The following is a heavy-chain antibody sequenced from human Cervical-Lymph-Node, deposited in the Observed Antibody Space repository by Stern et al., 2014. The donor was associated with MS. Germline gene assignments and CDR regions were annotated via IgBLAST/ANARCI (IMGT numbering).Heavy chain of an antibody. V-gene: IGHV4-61*08. Sequence: QVQLQESGQGLVKPSETLSLTCTVSGGSVNSGGYCWSWIRQSPEKGLEWLGDRLSSGTTNSNPSLEGRVTISIDSSNNQFSLKLDSVTAADTAVYYCARALDPLSGSYFPAFDDWGQGTLVIVSS. CDR2: RLSSGTT. CDR3: ARALDPLSGSYFPAFDD. D-gene: IGHD1-26*01. CDR1: GGSVNSGGYC. J-gene: IGHJ4*02.